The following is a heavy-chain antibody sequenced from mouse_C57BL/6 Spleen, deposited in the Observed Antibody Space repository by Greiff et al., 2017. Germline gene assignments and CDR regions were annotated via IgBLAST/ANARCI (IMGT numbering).Heavy chain of an antibody. CDR2: ISYDGSN. Sequence: EVQVVESGPGLVKPSQSLSLTCSVTGYSITSGYYWNWIRQFPGNKLEWMGYISYDGSNNYNPSLKNRISITRDTSKNQFFLKLNSVTTEDTATYYCARGGYSNFDYWGQGTTLTVSS. J-gene: IGHJ2*01. V-gene: IGHV3-6*01. D-gene: IGHD2-5*01. CDR3: ARGGYSNFDY. CDR1: GYSITSGYY.